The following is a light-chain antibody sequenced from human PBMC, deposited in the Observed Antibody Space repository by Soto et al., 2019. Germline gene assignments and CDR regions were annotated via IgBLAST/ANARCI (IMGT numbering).Light chain of an antibody. CDR2: DVS. J-gene: IGLJ2*01. CDR1: SSDVGGYNY. CDR3: SSYTTNNIPVV. Sequence: QSALTQPASVSGSPGQSITISCTGTSSDVGGYNYVSWYQHHPGKAPKVMIYDVSYRPSGVSNRFSGSKSGNTASLTISGLQAEDEADYYCSSYTTNNIPVVFGGGTKLTVL. V-gene: IGLV2-14*03.